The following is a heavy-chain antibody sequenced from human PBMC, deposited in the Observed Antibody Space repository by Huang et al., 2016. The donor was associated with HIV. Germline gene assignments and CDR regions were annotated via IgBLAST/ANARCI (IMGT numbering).Heavy chain of an antibody. D-gene: IGHD6-13*01. CDR1: GDFISSTTYY. J-gene: IGHJ4*02. CDR2: VYQSGST. V-gene: IGHV4-39*01. Sequence: VSGDFISSTTYYWGWIRQSPGTGLEWVGSVYQSGSTNYNPSLKSRVALSVDTSRNQFSLRLNSVTAADTAVYYCASQHIGAAATWFWGRGTQVAVSS. CDR3: ASQHIGAAATWF.